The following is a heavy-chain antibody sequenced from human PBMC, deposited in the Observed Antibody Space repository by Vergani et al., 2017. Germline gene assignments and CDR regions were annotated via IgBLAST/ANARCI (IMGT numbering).Heavy chain of an antibody. CDR3: ARGPWGNPGGYYYYMDV. Sequence: QVQLVQSGAEVKKPGASVKVSCKASGYTFTSYYMHWVRQAPGQGLEWMGIINPSGGSTSYAQKFQGRVTMTRDTSTSTVYMELCSLRSEDTAVYYCARGPWGNPGGYYYYMDVWGKGTTVTVSS. J-gene: IGHJ6*03. D-gene: IGHD4-23*01. CDR2: INPSGGST. V-gene: IGHV1-46*01. CDR1: GYTFTSYY.